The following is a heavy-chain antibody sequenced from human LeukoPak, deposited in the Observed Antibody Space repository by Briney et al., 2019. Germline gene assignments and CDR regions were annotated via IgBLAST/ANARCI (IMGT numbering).Heavy chain of an antibody. CDR1: GFTFSRHW. Sequence: GGSLRLSCAASGFTFSRHWMNWVRQAPGKGLEWVSYIRSGGTNTDYTGSVKGRFTISRDNAKNSLYLQMNSLRAEDTAVYYCARARFYFDYWGQGTLVTVSS. CDR3: ARARFYFDY. CDR2: IRSGGTNT. J-gene: IGHJ4*02. V-gene: IGHV3-48*04.